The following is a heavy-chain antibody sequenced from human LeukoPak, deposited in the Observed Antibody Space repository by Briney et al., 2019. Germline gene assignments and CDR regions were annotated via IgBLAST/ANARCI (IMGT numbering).Heavy chain of an antibody. D-gene: IGHD2-21*02. Sequence: ASVKVSCEASGYTFTSYYMHWVRQAPGQGLEWMGIINPSGGSTSYAQKFQGRVTMTRDTSTSTVYMELSSLRSEDTAVYYCAREAYCGGDCYSAGNWFDPWGQGTLSPSPQ. CDR2: INPSGGST. CDR1: GYTFTSYY. J-gene: IGHJ5*02. CDR3: AREAYCGGDCYSAGNWFDP. V-gene: IGHV1-46*01.